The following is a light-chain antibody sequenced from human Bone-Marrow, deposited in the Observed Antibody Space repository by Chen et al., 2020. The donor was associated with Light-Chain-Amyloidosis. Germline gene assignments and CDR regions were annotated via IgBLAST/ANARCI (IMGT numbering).Light chain of an antibody. CDR3: QQYRLFSST. Sequence: DIRMTQSPSSLSASVGDRITITCRASESISDWLAWNQQKPGKAPRLLISKASDLQSGVPSRFRGSGSGTEFTLTITSLQPDDFATYYCQQYRLFSSTFGQGTKLELK. CDR1: ESISDW. V-gene: IGKV1-5*03. CDR2: KAS. J-gene: IGKJ2*01.